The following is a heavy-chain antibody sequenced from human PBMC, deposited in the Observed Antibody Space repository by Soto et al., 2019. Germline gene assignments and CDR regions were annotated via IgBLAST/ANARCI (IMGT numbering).Heavy chain of an antibody. D-gene: IGHD6-19*01. CDR1: GVTLSRYS. J-gene: IGHJ4*02. Sequence: GGSLRLSCAASGVTLSRYSMNWVRQAPGKGPEWVAVVSHGGRNTYYADSVKGRFTISRDSAKNTVSLEMTSLRAEDTAVYYCAKGGRQWLVTSDFNYWGQGALVTSPQ. CDR3: AKGGRQWLVTSDFNY. V-gene: IGHV3-30*18. CDR2: VSHGGRNT.